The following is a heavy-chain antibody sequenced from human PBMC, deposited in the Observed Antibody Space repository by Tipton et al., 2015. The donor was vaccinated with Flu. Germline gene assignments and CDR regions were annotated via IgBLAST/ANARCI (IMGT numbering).Heavy chain of an antibody. CDR2: SSGGGAIR. J-gene: IGHJ4*02. D-gene: IGHD6-19*01. CDR1: GFSFNTYA. Sequence: SLRLSCAASGFSFNTYAMSWVRQAPGKGLEWVSGSSGGGAIRYFADSVKGRFTISRDNSKNMLYLQMNSLRPEDTAIYYCAKVIPELVAGLDYWGQGTLVSVPS. CDR3: AKVIPELVAGLDY. V-gene: IGHV3-23*01.